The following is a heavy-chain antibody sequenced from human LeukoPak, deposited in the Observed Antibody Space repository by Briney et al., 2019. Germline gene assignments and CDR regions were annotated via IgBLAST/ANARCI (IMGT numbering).Heavy chain of an antibody. CDR2: ISWNSGSI. V-gene: IGHV3-9*01. D-gene: IGHD3-10*01. J-gene: IGHJ5*02. Sequence: GGSLRLSCAASGFTFDDYAMHWVRQAPGKGLEWVSGISWNSGSIGYADSVKGRFTISRDNARNFLYLQMNSLRAEDTALYYCAKSKGRTLSPRGSWFDPWGQGTLVTVSS. CDR3: AKSKGRTLSPRGSWFDP. CDR1: GFTFDDYA.